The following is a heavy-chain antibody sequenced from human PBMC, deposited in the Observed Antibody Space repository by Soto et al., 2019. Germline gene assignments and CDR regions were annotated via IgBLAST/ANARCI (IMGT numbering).Heavy chain of an antibody. CDR3: ARAGGITGTRSWGGSGAFDI. CDR2: INPNSGGT. V-gene: IGHV1-2*04. D-gene: IGHD1-7*01. J-gene: IGHJ3*02. Sequence: GASVKVSCKASGYTFTGYYMHWVRQAPGQGLEWMGWINPNSGGTNYAQKFQGWVTMTRDTSISTAYMELSRLRSDDTAVYHCARAGGITGTRSWGGSGAFDIWGQGTMVTVSS. CDR1: GYTFTGYY.